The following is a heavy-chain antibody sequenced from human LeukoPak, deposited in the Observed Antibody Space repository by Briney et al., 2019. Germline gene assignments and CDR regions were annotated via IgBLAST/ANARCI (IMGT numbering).Heavy chain of an antibody. CDR3: ARHLTNYYDSSGRRYFDY. J-gene: IGHJ4*02. CDR2: IYYSGST. V-gene: IGHV4-39*01. Sequence: PSETLSLTCTVSGGSISSSSYYWGWIRQPPGKGLEWIGSIYYSGSTYYNPSLKSRVTISVDTSKNQFSLKLSSVTAADTAVYYCARHLTNYYDSSGRRYFDYWGQGTLVTVSS. CDR1: GGSISSSSYY. D-gene: IGHD3-22*01.